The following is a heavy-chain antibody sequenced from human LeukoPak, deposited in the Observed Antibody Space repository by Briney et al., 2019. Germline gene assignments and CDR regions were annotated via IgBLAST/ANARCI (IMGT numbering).Heavy chain of an antibody. CDR3: ARGRGKREPHCSSTSCSYRDY. CDR2: INHSGST. V-gene: IGHV4-34*01. CDR1: GGSFSGYY. D-gene: IGHD2-2*01. J-gene: IGHJ4*02. Sequence: SETLSLTCAVYGGSFSGYYWSWIRQPPGKGLEWIGEINHSGSTNYNPSLKSRVTISVDTSKNQFSLKLSSVTAADTAVYYCARGRGKREPHCSSTSCSYRDYWGQGTLVTVSS.